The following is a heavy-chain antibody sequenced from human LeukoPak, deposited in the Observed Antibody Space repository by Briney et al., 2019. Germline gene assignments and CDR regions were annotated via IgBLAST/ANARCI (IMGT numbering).Heavy chain of an antibody. CDR2: INPNSGGT. Sequence: ASVKVSCKASGYTFTGYYMHWVRQAPGQGLEWMGWINPNSGGTNYAQKFQGRVTMTRDTSISTAYMELSGLRSDDTAVYYCARVQRGYCSSTSCPSPFDYWGQGTLVTVSS. CDR3: ARVQRGYCSSTSCPSPFDY. V-gene: IGHV1-2*02. CDR1: GYTFTGYY. J-gene: IGHJ4*02. D-gene: IGHD2-2*01.